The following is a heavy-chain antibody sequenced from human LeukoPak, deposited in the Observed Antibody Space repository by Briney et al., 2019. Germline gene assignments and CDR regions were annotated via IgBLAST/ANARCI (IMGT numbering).Heavy chain of an antibody. D-gene: IGHD2-2*01. CDR2: ISYSGST. V-gene: IGHV4-39*07. Sequence: SETLSLTCTVSGGSISSTSYYWGWIRQPPGKGLEWIGSISYSGSTYYNPSLKSRVTISVDTSKNQFSLKLSSVTAADTAVYYCARGYCSSTSCYDFDYWGQGTLVTVSS. CDR3: ARGYCSSTSCYDFDY. J-gene: IGHJ4*02. CDR1: GGSISSTSYY.